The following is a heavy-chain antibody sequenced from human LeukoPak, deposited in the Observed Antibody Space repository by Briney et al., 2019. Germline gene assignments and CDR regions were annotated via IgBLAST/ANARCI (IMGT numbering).Heavy chain of an antibody. V-gene: IGHV3-66*01. Sequence: PGGSLRLSCAASGFTVSSNYMSWVRQAPGKGLEWVSVIYSGGSTYYADSVKGRFTISRDNSKNTLYLQMNSLRAKDTAVYYCATTLYGDYVHYYYGMDVWGQGTTVTVSS. CDR1: GFTVSSNY. J-gene: IGHJ6*02. CDR2: IYSGGST. D-gene: IGHD4-17*01. CDR3: ATTLYGDYVHYYYGMDV.